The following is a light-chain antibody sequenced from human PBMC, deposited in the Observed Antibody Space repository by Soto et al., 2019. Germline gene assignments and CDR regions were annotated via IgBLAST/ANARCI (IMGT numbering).Light chain of an antibody. V-gene: IGKV1-6*01. CDR1: QGIRND. CDR2: AAS. CDR3: LQGYNYPPT. J-gene: IGKJ1*01. Sequence: AIQMTQSPSSLSASVGDRVTITCRASQGIRNDLGWYQQKPGKPTKLLIYAASSLQSGGPSRFSGSGAGTAFTLTISSLQPEDFATYYCLQGYNYPPTFGQGTKVEIK.